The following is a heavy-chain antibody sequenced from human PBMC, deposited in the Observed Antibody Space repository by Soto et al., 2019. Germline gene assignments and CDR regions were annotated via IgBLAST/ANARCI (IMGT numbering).Heavy chain of an antibody. J-gene: IGHJ6*02. D-gene: IGHD3-22*01. V-gene: IGHV3-48*02. CDR3: ARDSSGRQYYGMDV. Sequence: GGSLRLSCAASGFTFSTYPMAWVRQAPGKGLEWISYITTTSSTMYYADSVKGRFTISRDNAKNSLYLQMNSLRDEDTAVNYCARDSSGRQYYGMDVWGQGTTVTVSS. CDR2: ITTTSSTM. CDR1: GFTFSTYP.